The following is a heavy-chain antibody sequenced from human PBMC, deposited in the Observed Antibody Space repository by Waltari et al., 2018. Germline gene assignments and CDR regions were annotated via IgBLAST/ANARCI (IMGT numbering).Heavy chain of an antibody. V-gene: IGHV4-34*01. J-gene: IGHJ4*02. D-gene: IGHD6-13*01. CDR1: GGSFSGYY. CDR3: GRGAEQQLVRGIDY. CDR2: INHSGRT. Sequence: QVQLQQWGAGLLKPSETLSLTCAVYGGSFSGYYWSWIRQPPGKGLEWIGEINHSGRTNYNPSPKSRVAITVDTSKNQFSLKLSSGTGADTAVYYCGRGAEQQLVRGIDYWGQGTLVTVSS.